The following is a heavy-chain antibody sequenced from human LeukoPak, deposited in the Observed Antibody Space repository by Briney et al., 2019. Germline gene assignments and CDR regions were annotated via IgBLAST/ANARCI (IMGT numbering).Heavy chain of an antibody. Sequence: GGSPRLSCAASGFTLSTYDMHWVRQPTGESLEWVSIFYRAGDTYYPNSVKGRFTISRDDAKNSLYLQMNSLRAEDTAVYYCAREMSGSNDALDIWGQGTMVTVSS. CDR1: GFTLSTYD. J-gene: IGHJ3*02. CDR2: FYRAGDT. CDR3: AREMSGSNDALDI. V-gene: IGHV3-13*01. D-gene: IGHD3-10*01.